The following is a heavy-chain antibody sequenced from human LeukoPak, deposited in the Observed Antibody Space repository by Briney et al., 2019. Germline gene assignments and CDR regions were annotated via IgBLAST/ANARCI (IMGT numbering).Heavy chain of an antibody. CDR1: GFTFSNYA. J-gene: IGHJ4*02. V-gene: IGHV3-23*01. CDR2: ISGSGDST. Sequence: GGSLRLSCAASGFTFSNYAMRWVRQAPGKGLEWVSGISGSGDSTYYADSVKGRFTISRDDNKNTLYLQMNSPRAEDTAVYYCAKDFGHGSSDYWGQGTLVTVSS. CDR3: AKDFGHGSSDY. D-gene: IGHD2-15*01.